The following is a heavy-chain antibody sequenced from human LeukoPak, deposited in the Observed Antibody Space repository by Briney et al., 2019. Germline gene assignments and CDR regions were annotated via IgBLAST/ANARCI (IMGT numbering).Heavy chain of an antibody. CDR2: IKQDGSEK. Sequence: ETLSLICAVSSGSISTGNWWSWVRQAPGKGLEWVANIKQDGSEKYYVDSVKGRFTISRDNAKNSLYLQMNSLRAEDTAVYYCARLGEYYDFWSGRRFYYMDVWGKGTTVTVSS. CDR1: SGSISTGNW. D-gene: IGHD3-3*01. J-gene: IGHJ6*03. CDR3: ARLGEYYDFWSGRRFYYMDV. V-gene: IGHV3-7*01.